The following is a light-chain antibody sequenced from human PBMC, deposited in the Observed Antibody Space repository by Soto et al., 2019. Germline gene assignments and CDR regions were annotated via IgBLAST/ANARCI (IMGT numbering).Light chain of an antibody. CDR2: EVS. J-gene: IGLJ1*01. CDR3: SSYTSSSTLGYV. V-gene: IGLV2-14*01. Sequence: QSVLTQPASVSGSPGQSITISCTGTSSDVGGYNYVSWYQQHPGKAPKLMIYEVSNRPSGVSNRFSGSKSGKTASLTISGLQAEDEADYYCSSYTSSSTLGYVFGTGTKVTVL. CDR1: SSDVGGYNY.